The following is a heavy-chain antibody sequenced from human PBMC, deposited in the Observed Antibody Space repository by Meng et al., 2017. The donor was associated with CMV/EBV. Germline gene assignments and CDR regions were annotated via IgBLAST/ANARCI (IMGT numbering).Heavy chain of an antibody. D-gene: IGHD2-15*01. CDR1: GGSISSYY. CDR2: IYTSGST. CDR3: ARSMVVAGDWFDP. V-gene: IGHV4-4*07. Sequence: QVRLQELGPGLGKPSEPLSPTCTCSGGSISSYYWSWIRQPAGKGLEWIGRIYTSGSTNYNPSLKSRVTMSVDTSKNQFSLKLSSVTAADTAVYYCARSMVVAGDWFDPWGQGTLVTVSS. J-gene: IGHJ5*02.